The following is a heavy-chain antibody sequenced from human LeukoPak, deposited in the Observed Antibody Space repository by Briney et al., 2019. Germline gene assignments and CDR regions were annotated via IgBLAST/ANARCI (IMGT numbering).Heavy chain of an antibody. D-gene: IGHD3-3*01. CDR3: ARSPVGGYDFWSGYYTTLYYYYGMDV. Sequence: ASVKVSCKASGYTFTSYGISWVRRAPGQGLEWMGWISAYNGNTNYAQKLQGRVTMTTDTSTSTAYMELRSLRSDDTAVYYCARSPVGGYDFWSGYYTTLYYYYGMDVWGQGTTVTVSS. CDR1: GYTFTSYG. J-gene: IGHJ6*02. CDR2: ISAYNGNT. V-gene: IGHV1-18*01.